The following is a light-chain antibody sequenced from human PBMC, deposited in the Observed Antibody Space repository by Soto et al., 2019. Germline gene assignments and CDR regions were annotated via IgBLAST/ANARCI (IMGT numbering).Light chain of an antibody. Sequence: ELTQPPSVSAAPGQTARFTCGGDDIGGKSVHWYQQRPGQAPVLVVYDDSDRPSGIPERFSGSNSGNTASLTISRVEAGDEADYYCQVWDSNRDHVVFGGGTKVTVL. CDR1: DIGGKS. J-gene: IGLJ3*02. CDR3: QVWDSNRDHVV. CDR2: DDS. V-gene: IGLV3-21*02.